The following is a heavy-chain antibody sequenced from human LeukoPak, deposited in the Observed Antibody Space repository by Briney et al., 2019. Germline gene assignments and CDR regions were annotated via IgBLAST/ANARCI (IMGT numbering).Heavy chain of an antibody. CDR3: ARGYYDSSGPPGY. V-gene: IGHV3-11*06. CDR1: GFTFSDYY. Sequence: GGSLRLSCAASGFTFSDYYMSWIRQAPGKGLEWVSYISSSSSYTNYADSVKGRFTISRDNAKNSLYLQMNSLRAEDTAVYYCARGYYDSSGPPGYWGQGTLVTVSS. CDR2: ISSSSSYT. D-gene: IGHD3-22*01. J-gene: IGHJ4*02.